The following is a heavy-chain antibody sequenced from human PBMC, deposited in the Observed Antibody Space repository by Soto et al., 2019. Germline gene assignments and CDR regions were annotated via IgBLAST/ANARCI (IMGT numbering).Heavy chain of an antibody. V-gene: IGHV3-30*18. D-gene: IGHD6-19*01. Sequence: QVQLVESGGGVVQPGRSLRLSCAASGFTFSHYGMHWVRQAPGKGLEWVAVISYDGTNKCYADSVKGRFTISRDNSKNTMYLQMNSLRAEDTAVYDCAKDGGWLPGYYYYGMDVWGQGTTVTVSS. CDR3: AKDGGWLPGYYYYGMDV. J-gene: IGHJ6*02. CDR2: ISYDGTNK. CDR1: GFTFSHYG.